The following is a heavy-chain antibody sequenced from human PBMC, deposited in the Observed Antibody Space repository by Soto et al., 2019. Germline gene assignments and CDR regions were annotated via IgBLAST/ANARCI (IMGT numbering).Heavy chain of an antibody. CDR3: AKVWAPTITTNYYAMDV. J-gene: IGHJ6*02. Sequence: QVQLVESGGGVVQPGRSLRLSCAASGFTFSNYGMHWVRQAPGKGLEWVAVISYDGSNKYYTDSVKGRFTISRDNSKNTLFLQTNSLRAEDTAVYYCAKVWAPTITTNYYAMDVWGQGTTVTVSS. D-gene: IGHD4-4*01. CDR1: GFTFSNYG. CDR2: ISYDGSNK. V-gene: IGHV3-30*18.